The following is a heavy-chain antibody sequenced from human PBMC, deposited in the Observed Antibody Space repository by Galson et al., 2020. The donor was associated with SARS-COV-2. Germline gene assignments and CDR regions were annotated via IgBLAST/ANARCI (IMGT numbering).Heavy chain of an antibody. J-gene: IGHJ3*01. CDR3: ARDANHNAETDV. CDR1: GIAFDDYF. CDR2: IRRNSEDT. Sequence: GESLKISCVGSGIAFDDYFMTWIRQSPGKGPEWVAYIRRNSEDTGYADSVKGRFPISRDNAKNSLFLQMNSPRVEDTAVYYCARDANHNAETDVWGQGTVVTVSS. D-gene: IGHD1-1*01. V-gene: IGHV3-11*06.